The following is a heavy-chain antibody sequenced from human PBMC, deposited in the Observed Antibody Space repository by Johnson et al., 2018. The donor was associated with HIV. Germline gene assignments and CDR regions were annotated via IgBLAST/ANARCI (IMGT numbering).Heavy chain of an antibody. V-gene: IGHV3-66*01. CDR3: ARSGEEQLPLFAFDI. Sequence: VQLVESGGGVVQPGGSLRLSCAASGFTFSSNYMSWVRQGPGKGLEWVSVINSGGSTYYTDSVRGRFTISRDNSKNTLYLQMNSLRAEDTAVYYCARSGEEQLPLFAFDIWGQGTMVTVSS. CDR2: INSGGST. D-gene: IGHD6-6*01. J-gene: IGHJ3*02. CDR1: GFTFSSNY.